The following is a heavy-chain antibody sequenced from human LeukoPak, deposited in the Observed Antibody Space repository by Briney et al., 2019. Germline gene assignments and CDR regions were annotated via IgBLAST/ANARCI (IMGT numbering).Heavy chain of an antibody. CDR2: INHSGST. V-gene: IGHV4-34*01. Sequence: SETLSLTCAVYGGSFSGYYWSWIRQPPGKGLEWIGEINHSGSTNYNPSLKSRVTISVDTSKNQFSLKLSSVTAADTAVYYYARGQRGSQTETYYFDYWGQGTLVTVSS. CDR1: GGSFSGYY. J-gene: IGHJ4*02. D-gene: IGHD1-14*01. CDR3: ARGQRGSQTETYYFDY.